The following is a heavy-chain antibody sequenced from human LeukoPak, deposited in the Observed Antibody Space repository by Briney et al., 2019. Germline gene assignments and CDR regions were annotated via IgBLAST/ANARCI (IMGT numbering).Heavy chain of an antibody. V-gene: IGHV3-30*18. J-gene: IGHJ6*02. CDR2: ISSDGSNT. CDR3: AKEVGCSSTSCYYYDYGMDV. Sequence: GGSLRLSCAASGFTFSSYGMHWVRQAPGKGLVWVSVISSDGSNTYYADSVKGRFTISRDNSKNTLYLQMNSLRAEDTAVYYCAKEVGCSSTSCYYYDYGMDVWGQGTTVTVSS. D-gene: IGHD2-2*01. CDR1: GFTFSSYG.